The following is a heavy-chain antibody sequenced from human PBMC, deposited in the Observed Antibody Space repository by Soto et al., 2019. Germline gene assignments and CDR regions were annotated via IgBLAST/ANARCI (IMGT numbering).Heavy chain of an antibody. J-gene: IGHJ4*02. CDR3: TRDLVIIATGTTDF. D-gene: IGHD1-1*01. CDR1: GHIFTDYY. Sequence: AASVKVSCKASGHIFTDYYLHWVRQAPGQGLEWMGWINVNSGDTNYAQKFQGRVTMTRDTSIRTAYMELIRLRSDDTAVYYCTRDLVIIATGTTDFWGQGTLVTVSS. CDR2: INVNSGDT. V-gene: IGHV1-2*02.